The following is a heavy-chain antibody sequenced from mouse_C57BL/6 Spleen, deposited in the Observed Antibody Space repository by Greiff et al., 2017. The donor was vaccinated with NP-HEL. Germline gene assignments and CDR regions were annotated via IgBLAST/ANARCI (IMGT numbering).Heavy chain of an antibody. Sequence: QVQLKQPGAELVRPGSSVKLSCKASGYTFTSYWMHWVKQRPIQGLEWIGNIDPSDSETHYNQKFKDKATLTVDKSSSTAYMQLSSLTSEDSAVYYCAREAAQATYAMDYWGQGTSVTVSS. CDR3: AREAAQATYAMDY. J-gene: IGHJ4*01. CDR1: GYTFTSYW. V-gene: IGHV1-52*01. CDR2: IDPSDSET. D-gene: IGHD3-2*02.